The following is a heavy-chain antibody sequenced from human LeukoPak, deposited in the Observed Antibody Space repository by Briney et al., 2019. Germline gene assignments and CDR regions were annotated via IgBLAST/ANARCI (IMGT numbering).Heavy chain of an antibody. CDR3: ARRAGAYSHPYDY. CDR2: NYSDNT. V-gene: IGHV3-53*01. CDR1: GFTVSSNS. Sequence: GALRLSCTVSGFTVSSNSMSWVRQAPGKGLEWVSFNYSDNTHYSDSVKGRFTISRDNSKNTLYLQMNSLRAEDTAVYYCARRAGAYSHPYDYWGQGTLVTVSS. J-gene: IGHJ4*02. D-gene: IGHD4/OR15-4a*01.